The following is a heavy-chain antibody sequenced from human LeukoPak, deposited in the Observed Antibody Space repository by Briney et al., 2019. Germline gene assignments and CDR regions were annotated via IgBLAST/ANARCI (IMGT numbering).Heavy chain of an antibody. CDR2: INPSTGST. J-gene: IGHJ4*02. CDR3: ARAVRGRDGYNTPGY. CDR1: GYTFTSYY. D-gene: IGHD5-24*01. V-gene: IGHV1-46*01. Sequence: GASVKVSCKASGYTFTSYYMHWVRQAPGQGLEWMGIINPSTGSTAYAQRFQGRVTMTRDTSTSTVYMELSSLRSEDTAVYYCARAVRGRDGYNTPGYWGQGTLVTVSS.